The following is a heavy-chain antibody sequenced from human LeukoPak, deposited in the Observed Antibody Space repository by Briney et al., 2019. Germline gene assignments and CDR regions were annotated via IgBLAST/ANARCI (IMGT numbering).Heavy chain of an antibody. D-gene: IGHD2-15*01. CDR1: GFTFSGYA. CDR3: ARDPDQDPYNWFDP. CDR2: ISGSGDYT. J-gene: IGHJ5*02. V-gene: IGHV3-23*01. Sequence: GGSRRLSCAVSGFTFSGYAMSWVRQAPGKGLEWVSTISGSGDYTYYADSVKGRFSISRDNSKNTLHLQMNSLRAEDTAVYYCARDPDQDPYNWFDPWGQGTLVTVSS.